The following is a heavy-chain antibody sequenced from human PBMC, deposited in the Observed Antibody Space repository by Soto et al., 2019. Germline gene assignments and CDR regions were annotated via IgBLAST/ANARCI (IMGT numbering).Heavy chain of an antibody. CDR2: ISSSSGYI. Sequence: EVQLVESGGGLVKPGGSLRLSCAASGFTFSSYSMNWVRQAPGKGLEWVSSISSSSGYIYYADSVKGRFTISRDNAKNSLYLQMNSLRAEDTAVYYCARAIQLWFGYYGMDVWGQGTTVTVSS. CDR3: ARAIQLWFGYYGMDV. D-gene: IGHD5-18*01. CDR1: GFTFSSYS. V-gene: IGHV3-21*01. J-gene: IGHJ6*02.